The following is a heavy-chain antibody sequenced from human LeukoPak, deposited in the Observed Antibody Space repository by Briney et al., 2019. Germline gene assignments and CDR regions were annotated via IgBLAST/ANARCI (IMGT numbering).Heavy chain of an antibody. D-gene: IGHD6-13*01. J-gene: IGHJ5*02. CDR1: GGSFSGYY. CDR3: ARGLGNSSSSTNWFDP. CDR2: INHSGST. V-gene: IGHV4-34*01. Sequence: PSETLSLTCAVYGGSFSGYYWSWIRQPPRKGLEWIGEINHSGSTNYNPSLKSRVTISVDTSKNQFSLKLSSVTAADTAVYYCARGLGNSSSSTNWFDPWGQGTLVTVSS.